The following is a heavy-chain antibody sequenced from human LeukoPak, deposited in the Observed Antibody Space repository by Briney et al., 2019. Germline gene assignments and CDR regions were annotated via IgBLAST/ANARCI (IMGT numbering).Heavy chain of an antibody. V-gene: IGHV3-21*01. CDR2: ISSSSSYI. Sequence: GGSLRLSCAASGFTFSSYSMNWVRRAPGKGLEWVSSISSSSSYIYYADSVKGRFTISRDNAKNSLYLQMNSLRAEDTAVYYCARDQYSSSSELFYYYYGMDVWGQGTTVTVSS. CDR1: GFTFSSYS. J-gene: IGHJ6*02. CDR3: ARDQYSSSSELFYYYYGMDV. D-gene: IGHD6-6*01.